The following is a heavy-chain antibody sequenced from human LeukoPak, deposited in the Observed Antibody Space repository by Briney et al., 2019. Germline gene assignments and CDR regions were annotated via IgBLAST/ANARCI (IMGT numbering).Heavy chain of an antibody. J-gene: IGHJ5*02. D-gene: IGHD2-2*01. CDR1: GYSISSGYY. Sequence: SETLSLTCTVSGYSISSGYYWGWIRQPPGKGLEWIGEINHSGSTNYNPSLKSRVTISVDTSKNQFSLKLSSVTATDTAVYYCARGGPGCSSTSCYAGWFDPWGQGTLVTVSS. V-gene: IGHV4-38-2*02. CDR2: INHSGST. CDR3: ARGGPGCSSTSCYAGWFDP.